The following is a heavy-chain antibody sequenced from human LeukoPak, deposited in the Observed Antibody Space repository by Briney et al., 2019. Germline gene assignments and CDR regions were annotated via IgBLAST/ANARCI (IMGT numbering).Heavy chain of an antibody. D-gene: IGHD6-13*01. CDR1: GFIFSNYW. V-gene: IGHV3-7*03. Sequence: GGSLRLSCAASGFIFSNYWMSWVRQAPGKGPEWVANIKQDGSEKYYVDSVKGRFTISRDDAKNSLYLQMNSLRAEDTAVYYCARPPRYSSSWLDCWGQGALVTVSS. J-gene: IGHJ4*02. CDR3: ARPPRYSSSWLDC. CDR2: IKQDGSEK.